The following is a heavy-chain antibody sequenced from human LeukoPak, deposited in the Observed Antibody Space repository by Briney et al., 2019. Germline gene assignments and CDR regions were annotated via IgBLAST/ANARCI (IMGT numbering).Heavy chain of an antibody. V-gene: IGHV3-30*03. J-gene: IGHJ4*02. CDR1: GFTFSSCG. Sequence: GRSLRLSCAASGFTFSSCGMHWVRQAPGKGLEWVAVISYDGSNKYYADSVKGRFTISRDNSKNTLYLQMNSLRAEDTAVYYCARPSSGYSYGYDFDYWGQGTLVTVSS. D-gene: IGHD5-18*01. CDR2: ISYDGSNK. CDR3: ARPSSGYSYGYDFDY.